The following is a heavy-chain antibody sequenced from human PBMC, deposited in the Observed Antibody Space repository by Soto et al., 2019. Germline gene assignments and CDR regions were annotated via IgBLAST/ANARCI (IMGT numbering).Heavy chain of an antibody. CDR2: IRSKANSYAT. V-gene: IGHV3-73*01. CDR1: GFTFSGSA. J-gene: IGHJ4*02. CDR3: TSPPETREGLDYFDY. Sequence: EVQLVESGGGLVQPGGSLKLSCAASGFTFSGSAMHWVRQASGKGLEWVGRIRSKANSYATAYAASVKGRFTISRDDSKNTAYMQMNSLKTEDTAVYYCTSPPETREGLDYFDYWGQGTLVTVSS.